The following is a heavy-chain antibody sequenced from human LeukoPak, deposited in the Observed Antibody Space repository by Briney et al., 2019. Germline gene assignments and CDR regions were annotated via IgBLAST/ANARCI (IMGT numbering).Heavy chain of an antibody. J-gene: IGHJ2*01. CDR2: IHYSASS. CDR3: ARGWYCDL. V-gene: IGHV4-59*13. CDR1: GGFMRFYY. Sequence: SETLSLTCSLWGGFMRFYYEMGMPEPPGKGIEWLEYIHYSASSNYTPSLKSRVTISVDTSKTQFSLKLSPVTAADTAVYYCARGWYCDLWGRGTPVTVSS.